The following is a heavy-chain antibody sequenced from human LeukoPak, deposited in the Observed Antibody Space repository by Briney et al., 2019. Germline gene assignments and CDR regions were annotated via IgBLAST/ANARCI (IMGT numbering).Heavy chain of an antibody. CDR1: GFTFSSYA. D-gene: IGHD2-2*01. Sequence: GGSLRLSCAASGFTFSSYAMHWVRQAPGKGLEWVAVISYDGSNKYYADSVKGRFTISRDNSKNTLYLQMNSLRAEDTAVYYCARDGLAIPARVWYYYYGMDVWGQGTTVTVSS. V-gene: IGHV3-30*04. CDR3: ARDGLAIPARVWYYYYGMDV. CDR2: ISYDGSNK. J-gene: IGHJ6*02.